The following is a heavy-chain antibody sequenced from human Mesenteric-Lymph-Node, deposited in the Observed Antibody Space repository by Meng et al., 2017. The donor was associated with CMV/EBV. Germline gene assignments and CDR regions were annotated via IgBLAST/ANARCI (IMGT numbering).Heavy chain of an antibody. CDR3: ARGSSYDILTGYFDY. Sequence: QVQCAQWGAGLLEPSETLSVTCAVDGGSYRSYYWNWIRQSPEKGLEWIGEINHSGSTTYNPSFTSRIIISVDTSTNQISLNMSSVTAANTAVYYCARGSSYDILTGYFDYWGQGALVTVSS. J-gene: IGHJ4*02. CDR2: INHSGST. D-gene: IGHD3-9*01. V-gene: IGHV4-34*01. CDR1: GGSYRSYY.